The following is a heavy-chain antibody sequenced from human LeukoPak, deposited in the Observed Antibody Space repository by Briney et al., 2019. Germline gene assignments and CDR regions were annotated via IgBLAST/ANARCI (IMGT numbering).Heavy chain of an antibody. CDR1: GGSISSNSYH. V-gene: IGHV4-39*01. D-gene: IGHD3-22*01. CDR2: IFYTGST. CDR3: ARLSTSSGLFDY. J-gene: IGHJ4*02. Sequence: SETLSLTCTVSGGSISSNSYHWGWIRQPPGKGLEWIGTIFYTGSTYYNPSLKSRVSISADTSKNQFSLRLSSVTAADTAVYYCARLSTSSGLFDYWGQGTLVTVSS.